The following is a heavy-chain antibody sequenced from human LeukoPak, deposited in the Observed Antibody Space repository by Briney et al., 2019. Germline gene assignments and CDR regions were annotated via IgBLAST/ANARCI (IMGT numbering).Heavy chain of an antibody. CDR1: GGSMSPYH. D-gene: IGHD3-3*01. CDR3: ARALHFGVDDAFDI. J-gene: IGHJ3*02. V-gene: IGHV4-59*01. CDR2: IYYSGST. Sequence: PSETLSLTCTVSGGSMSPYHWGWIRQPPGKGLEGTGYIYYSGSTNYNPSLKSRVTISVDTSKNQFSLKLSSVTAADTAVYYCARALHFGVDDAFDIWGQGTMVTVSS.